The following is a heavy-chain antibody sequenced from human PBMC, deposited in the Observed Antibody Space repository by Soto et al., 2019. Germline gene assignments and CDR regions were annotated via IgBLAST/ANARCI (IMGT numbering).Heavy chain of an antibody. V-gene: IGHV3-74*01. J-gene: IGHJ4*02. Sequence: GGSLRLSXAASGFTFSSYWMHWVRQAPGKGLVWVSRINSDGSSTSYADSVKGRFTISRDNAKNTLYLQMNSLRAEDTAVYYCARDHLGGAQDYWGQGTLVTVSS. CDR2: INSDGSST. CDR1: GFTFSSYW. D-gene: IGHD3-16*01. CDR3: ARDHLGGAQDY.